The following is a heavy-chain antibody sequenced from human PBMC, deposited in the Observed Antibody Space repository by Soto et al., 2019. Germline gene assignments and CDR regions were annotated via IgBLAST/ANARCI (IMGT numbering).Heavy chain of an antibody. V-gene: IGHV1-69*06. D-gene: IGHD3-22*01. Sequence: QVQLVQSGAEVKKPGSSVKVSCKASGGTFSSYAISWVRQAPGQGLEWMGGIIPIFGTANYAQKFQGRVTITADKSTSTAYMELSSLRSEDTAVYYCARSKDYYDSSGYSCDYWGQGTLVTVSS. CDR1: GGTFSSYA. CDR3: ARSKDYYDSSGYSCDY. CDR2: IIPIFGTA. J-gene: IGHJ4*02.